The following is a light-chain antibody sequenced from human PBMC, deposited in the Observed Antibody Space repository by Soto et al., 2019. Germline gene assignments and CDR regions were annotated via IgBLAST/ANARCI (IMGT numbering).Light chain of an antibody. CDR1: SSDVGAYNY. J-gene: IGLJ3*02. CDR2: EVT. Sequence: QSALTQPPSASGSPGQSVTISCTGTSSDVGAYNYVSWYQQHPGKAPTLMIYEVTNRHSGVPDRFSGSKSGNTASLTVSGLQAEDEADYYCSAYADSISVLFGGGTKLTVL. CDR3: SAYADSISVL. V-gene: IGLV2-8*01.